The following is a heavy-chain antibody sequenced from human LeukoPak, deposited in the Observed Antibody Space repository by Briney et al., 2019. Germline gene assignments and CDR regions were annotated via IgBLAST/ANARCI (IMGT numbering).Heavy chain of an antibody. V-gene: IGHV4-59*01. D-gene: IGHD4-17*01. J-gene: IGHJ4*02. CDR1: GGSISSYY. Sequence: SETLSLTCTVPGGSISSYYWSWIRQPPGKGLEWIGYIYYSGSTNYNPSLKSRVTISVDTSKNQFSLKLSSVTAADTAVYYCARDRDDYGVDYWGQGTLVTVSS. CDR3: ARDRDDYGVDY. CDR2: IYYSGST.